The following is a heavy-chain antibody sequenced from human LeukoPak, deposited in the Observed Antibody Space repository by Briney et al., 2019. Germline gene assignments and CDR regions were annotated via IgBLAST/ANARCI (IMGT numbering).Heavy chain of an antibody. CDR2: IYTSGST. J-gene: IGHJ5*02. CDR3: ARAYDFWSGRSFYNWFDP. V-gene: IGHV4-61*02. Sequence: SETLSLTCTVSGGSISSGSYYWSWIRQPAGKGLEWIGRIYTSGSTNYNPSLKSRVTISVDTSKNQFSLKLSSVTAADTAVYCCARAYDFWSGRSFYNWFDPWGQGTLVTVSS. CDR1: GGSISSGSYY. D-gene: IGHD3-3*01.